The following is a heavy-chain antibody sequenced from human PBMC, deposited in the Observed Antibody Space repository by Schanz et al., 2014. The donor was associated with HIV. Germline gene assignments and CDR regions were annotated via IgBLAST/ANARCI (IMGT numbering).Heavy chain of an antibody. J-gene: IGHJ5*02. CDR1: GYTFTNYG. Sequence: QMQLVQSGAEVKKPGGSVMLSCKASGYTFTNYGISWVRQAPGQGLEWMGGIIPMFGSANYAQKFLGRVTISADESTSTGYMDLSNLRSDDTAVYYCATCLITIGCSSWGQGTLVTVSS. CDR2: IIPMFGSA. D-gene: IGHD1-1*01. CDR3: ATCLITIGCSS. V-gene: IGHV1-69*01.